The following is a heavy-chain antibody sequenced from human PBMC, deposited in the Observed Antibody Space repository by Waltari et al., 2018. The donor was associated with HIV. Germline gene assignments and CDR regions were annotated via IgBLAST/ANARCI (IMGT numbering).Heavy chain of an antibody. J-gene: IGHJ5*01. V-gene: IGHV4-34*01. CDR2: ISPSRST. CDR1: GGSFSGYY. CDR3: ASRGAPTPVTTDS. D-gene: IGHD4-17*01. Sequence: QMQLQQWGAGPLKPSETLSLTCAVQGGSFSGYYWSWIRQPPGKGLEGIGEISPSRSTKYNPARKSRVTISVDTSKNQFSLRLKSVTAADTAGFYCASRGAPTPVTTDSWGQGTLVIVSS.